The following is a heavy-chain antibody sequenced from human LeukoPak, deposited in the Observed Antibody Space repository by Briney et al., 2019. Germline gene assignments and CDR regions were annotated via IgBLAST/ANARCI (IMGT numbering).Heavy chain of an antibody. CDR2: ISGNGGST. J-gene: IGHJ4*02. V-gene: IGHV3-64D*09. Sequence: GGCLRLSCSASGFTFSRYPMHWVRQAPGKGLEYVSAISGNGGSTYYADSVKGRFTISRDNSKNTLYLQMSSLRTEDTPIYYCVKAQYDFWSGLDYWGQGTLVTVSS. CDR1: GFTFSRYP. CDR3: VKAQYDFWSGLDY. D-gene: IGHD3-3*01.